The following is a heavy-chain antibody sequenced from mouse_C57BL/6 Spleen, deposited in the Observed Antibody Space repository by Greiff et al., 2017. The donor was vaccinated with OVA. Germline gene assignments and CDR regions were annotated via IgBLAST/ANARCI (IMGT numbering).Heavy chain of an antibody. D-gene: IGHD2-2*01. CDR1: GFSFTSYG. V-gene: IGHV2-2*01. CDR3: ARSRTGGYDAWFAY. J-gene: IGHJ3*01. CDR2: IWSGGST. Sequence: QVQLKESGPGLVQPSQSLSITCTVSGFSFTSYGVHWVRQSPGKGLEWLGVIWSGGSTDYNAAFISILSISKDNSKSQVFFKMNSLQADDTAIYYCARSRTGGYDAWFAYWGQGTLVTVSA.